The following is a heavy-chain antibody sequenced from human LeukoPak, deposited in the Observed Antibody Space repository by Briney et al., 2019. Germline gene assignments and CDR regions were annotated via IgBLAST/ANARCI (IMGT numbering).Heavy chain of an antibody. V-gene: IGHV4-59*10. CDR2: IYTSGST. Sequence: SETLSLTCAVYGGSFSSYYWSWIRQPAGKGLEWIGRIYTSGSTNYNPSLKSRVTMSVDTSKNQFSLKLSSVTAADTAVYYCARESFPLEGWIVGAIDYWGQGTLVTVSS. CDR1: GGSFSSYY. J-gene: IGHJ4*02. CDR3: ARESFPLEGWIVGAIDY. D-gene: IGHD1-26*01.